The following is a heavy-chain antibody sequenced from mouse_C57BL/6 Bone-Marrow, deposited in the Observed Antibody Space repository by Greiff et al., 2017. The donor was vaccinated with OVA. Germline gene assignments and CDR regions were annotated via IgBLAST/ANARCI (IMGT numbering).Heavy chain of an antibody. Sequence: EVQLQQSGAELVRPGASVKLSCTASGFNIKDDYMHWVKQRPEQGLEWIGWIDPENGDTEYASKFQGKATITADTSSNTAYLQLSSLTSEDTAVYYCTTGDYDPPFAYWGQGTLVTVSA. CDR2: IDPENGDT. D-gene: IGHD2-4*01. CDR1: GFNIKDDY. J-gene: IGHJ3*01. CDR3: TTGDYDPPFAY. V-gene: IGHV14-4*01.